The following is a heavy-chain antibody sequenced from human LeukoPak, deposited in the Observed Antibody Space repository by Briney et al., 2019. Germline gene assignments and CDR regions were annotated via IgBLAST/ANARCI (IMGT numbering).Heavy chain of an antibody. D-gene: IGHD1-1*01. CDR2: ISASGRTT. Sequence: GGSLRLSCAASGFTFSDYYMSWIREAPGKGLERISYISASGRTTYYADSVKVRFPISRDNAKNSLYLVMASLRAEDTAVYFCARDLGTQEYFDYWGQGSRVSVSS. J-gene: IGHJ4*02. V-gene: IGHV3-11*01. CDR1: GFTFSDYY. CDR3: ARDLGTQEYFDY.